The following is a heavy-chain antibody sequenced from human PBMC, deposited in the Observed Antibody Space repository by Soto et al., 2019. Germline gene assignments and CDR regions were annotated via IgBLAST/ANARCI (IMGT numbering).Heavy chain of an antibody. D-gene: IGHD2-15*01. CDR1: GFLLSTSGVG. J-gene: IGHJ4*02. CDR3: AHVPYCSAGSCYVDY. Sequence: SGPTLVNPTQTLTLTCTFSGFLLSTSGVGVGWIRQPPGKALEWLALIYWDDDKRYSPSLKSRLTITKDTSKNQVVLTTTNMDPVDTATYYCAHVPYCSAGSCYVDYWGQGTLVTVSP. CDR2: IYWDDDK. V-gene: IGHV2-5*02.